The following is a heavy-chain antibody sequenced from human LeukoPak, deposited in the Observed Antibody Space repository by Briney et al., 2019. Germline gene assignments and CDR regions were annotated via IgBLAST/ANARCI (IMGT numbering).Heavy chain of an antibody. Sequence: GGSLRLSCAASGNYWMHWVRQAPGKGLVWVSHINGDGSWTTCADSVKGRFTISKDNAKNTVYLQMNSLRAEDTAVYYCAKDYYYDSSGYSLWGQGTLVTVSA. V-gene: IGHV3-74*01. CDR1: GNYW. CDR3: AKDYYYDSSGYSL. D-gene: IGHD3-22*01. CDR2: INGDGSWT. J-gene: IGHJ4*02.